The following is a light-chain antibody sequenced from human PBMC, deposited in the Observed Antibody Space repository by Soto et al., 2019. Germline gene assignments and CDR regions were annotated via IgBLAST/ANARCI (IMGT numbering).Light chain of an antibody. J-gene: IGLJ1*01. CDR1: SSDIGAYDY. V-gene: IGLV2-14*01. Sequence: QSALTQPASRSGSPGQSITLSFTGTSSDIGAYDYVSWFQQHPGKAPKLMISEVNNRPSGVSNRFSGSKSGNTAYLTISGLQVEDEAEYVCCSFTTTSTHVFGTGTKLTVL. CDR3: CSFTTTSTHV. CDR2: EVN.